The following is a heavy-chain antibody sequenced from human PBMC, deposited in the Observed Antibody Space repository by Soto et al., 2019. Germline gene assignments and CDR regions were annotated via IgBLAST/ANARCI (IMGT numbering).Heavy chain of an antibody. D-gene: IGHD2-15*01. CDR3: ARGGNVVVLAAYDY. J-gene: IGHJ4*02. V-gene: IGHV1-3*01. CDR2: INVGRGNT. Sequence: QVQLVQSGAEVKKPGASVKVSCKTSGYTFTTYAMHWVRQAPGQRPEWMGWINVGRGNTKYSQSFQGRVTISADTSSSTTYMELSSLRSEDTAVYYCARGGNVVVLAAYDYWGQGTQVTVSS. CDR1: GYTFTTYA.